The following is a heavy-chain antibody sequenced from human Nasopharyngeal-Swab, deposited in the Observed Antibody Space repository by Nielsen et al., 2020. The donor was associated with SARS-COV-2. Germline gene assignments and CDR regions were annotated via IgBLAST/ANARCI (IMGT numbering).Heavy chain of an antibody. Sequence: SETLSLTCAVSGGSISSSNWWSWVRQPPGKGLESIGEIYHIGTTNYNPSLKSRVTISVDKSKNQFSLKLSSVTAADTAVYYCARDGDYGDYLFDYWGQGTLVTVSS. D-gene: IGHD4-17*01. CDR1: GGSISSSNW. CDR2: IYHIGTT. CDR3: ARDGDYGDYLFDY. J-gene: IGHJ4*02. V-gene: IGHV4-4*02.